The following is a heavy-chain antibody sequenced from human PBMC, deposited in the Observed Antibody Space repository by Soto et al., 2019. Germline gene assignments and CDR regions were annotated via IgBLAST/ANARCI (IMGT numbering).Heavy chain of an antibody. CDR1: GFSFSTSE. J-gene: IGHJ4*02. Sequence: PGGSLRLSCAASGFSFSTSEMNWVRQAPGKGLEWISYISKSSVTTHYADSVKGRFTISRDNANNSLFLEMNTLRPEDSAIYYCARVAYWGPGTQVTV. V-gene: IGHV3-48*03. CDR3: ARVAY. CDR2: ISKSSVTT.